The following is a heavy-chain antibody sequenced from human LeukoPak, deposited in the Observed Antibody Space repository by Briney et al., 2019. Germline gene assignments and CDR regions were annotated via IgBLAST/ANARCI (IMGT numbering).Heavy chain of an antibody. Sequence: QSGGSLRLSCAASGFTFRNYWMSWVRQVPGTGLEWVANIKQDGSDRNYVTSVRGRFTISRDNAKNTLYLQMNGLRAEDTAVYYCARDLLITNWFDPWGQGTLVTVSS. J-gene: IGHJ5*02. CDR2: IKQDGSDR. V-gene: IGHV3-7*01. CDR1: GFTFRNYW. CDR3: ARDLLITNWFDP. D-gene: IGHD5-24*01.